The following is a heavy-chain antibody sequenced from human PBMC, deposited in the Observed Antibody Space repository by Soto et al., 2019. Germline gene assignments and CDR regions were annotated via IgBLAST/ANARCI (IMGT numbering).Heavy chain of an antibody. CDR3: ARGLNCSSTSCYLLGDNWFDR. J-gene: IGHJ5*02. V-gene: IGHV4-59*01. Sequence: SETLSLTCTVSGGSISSYYWSWIRQPPGKGLEWIGYIYYSGSTNYNPSLKSRVTISVDTSKNQFSLKLSSVTAADTAVYYCARGLNCSSTSCYLLGDNWFDRWGQGTLVTVSS. CDR1: GGSISSYY. D-gene: IGHD2-2*01. CDR2: IYYSGST.